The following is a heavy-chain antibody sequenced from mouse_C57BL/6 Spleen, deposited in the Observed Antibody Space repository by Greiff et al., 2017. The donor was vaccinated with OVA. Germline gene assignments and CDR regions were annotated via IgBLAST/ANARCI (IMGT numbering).Heavy chain of an antibody. CDR2: IEPETGGT. J-gene: IGHJ3*01. CDR3: TRDGYDYAWFAY. V-gene: IGHV1-15*01. Sequence: VQLQQSGAELVRPGASVTLSCKASGYTFTDYEMHWVKQTPVHGLEWIGAIEPETGGTAYNQKFKGKAILTADKSSSTAYMELRSLTSEDSAVYYCTRDGYDYAWFAYWGQGTLVTVSA. CDR1: GYTFTDYE. D-gene: IGHD2-4*01.